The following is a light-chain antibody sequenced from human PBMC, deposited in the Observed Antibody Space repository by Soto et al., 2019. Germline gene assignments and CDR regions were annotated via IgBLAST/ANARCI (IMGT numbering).Light chain of an antibody. J-gene: IGKJ1*01. CDR3: QHYYSYPRT. CDR1: QGISSS. V-gene: IGKV1-8*01. Sequence: AIPMTQSPSSLSASPGDRVTITCRASQGISSSLAWYQQKPGKAPNLLIYLAFNFESGVPSRFSGSVSGTEFTLTISSLQSEDFATYYCQHYYSYPRTFGQGTKVDI. CDR2: LAF.